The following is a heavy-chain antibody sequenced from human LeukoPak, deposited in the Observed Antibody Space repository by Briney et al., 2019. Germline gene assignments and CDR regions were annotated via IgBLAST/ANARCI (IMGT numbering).Heavy chain of an antibody. V-gene: IGHV1-24*01. D-gene: IGHD1-26*01. J-gene: IGHJ6*02. Sequence: SVRVSCKVSGYTLTELSMHWVRQAPGKGLEWMGGFDPEDGETIYAQKFQGRVTMTEDTSTDTAYMELSGLRSEDTAVYYCATDHGGSYYYYGMDVWGQGTTVSVSS. CDR1: GYTLTELS. CDR3: ATDHGGSYYYYGMDV. CDR2: FDPEDGET.